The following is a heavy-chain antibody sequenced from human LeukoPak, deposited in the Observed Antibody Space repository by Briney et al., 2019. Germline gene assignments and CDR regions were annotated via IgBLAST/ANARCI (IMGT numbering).Heavy chain of an antibody. V-gene: IGHV4-61*02. Sequence: PSETLSLTCTVSGGSISSGSYYWIWIRQPAGKGLEWIGRIYTSGSTNYNPSLKSRVTISVDTSKNQFSLKLSSVTAADTAVYYCARDHRITMIVGDWGQGTLVTVSS. CDR3: ARDHRITMIVGD. J-gene: IGHJ4*02. CDR1: GGSISSGSYY. D-gene: IGHD3-22*01. CDR2: IYTSGST.